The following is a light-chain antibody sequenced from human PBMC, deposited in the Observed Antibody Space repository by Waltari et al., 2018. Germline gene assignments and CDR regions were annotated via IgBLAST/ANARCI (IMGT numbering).Light chain of an antibody. J-gene: IGLJ2*01. Sequence: QSVLSQPPSASGTPGQRVTISCSGSNYNIGNNFVYWYHQLPGTVPKLLIYRNKQRPSGVPDRFSGSKSGTSASLAISGLRSEDEADYCCASWDGSLGGVIFGGGTKLTVL. CDR3: ASWDGSLGGVI. CDR1: NYNIGNNF. V-gene: IGLV1-47*01. CDR2: RNK.